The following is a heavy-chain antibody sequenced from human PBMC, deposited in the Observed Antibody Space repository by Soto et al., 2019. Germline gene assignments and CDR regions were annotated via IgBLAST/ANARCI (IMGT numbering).Heavy chain of an antibody. CDR2: VFNSGST. J-gene: IGHJ6*02. CDR1: GASISGHF. V-gene: IGHV4-59*08. CDR3: AINADV. Sequence: QVQLQESGPGLVKPSETLSLTCTVPGASISGHFWSWIRQPPGQGLEWIAYVFNSGSTYNPSLKSRVTISVDTSKNQLSLELRSVIAADSAIYYCAINADVWGQGTTVTVSS.